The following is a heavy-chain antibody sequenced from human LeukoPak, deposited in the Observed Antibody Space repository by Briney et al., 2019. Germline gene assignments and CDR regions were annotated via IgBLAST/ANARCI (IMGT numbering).Heavy chain of an antibody. CDR3: ARANFLYCSSSTCLFDY. J-gene: IGHJ4*02. CDR1: GDTFTDYY. CDR2: INPNDDDT. D-gene: IGHD2-2*01. V-gene: IGHV1-2*02. Sequence: ASVKVSSRASGDTFTDYYMHWVRRAPGQGFEGRGWINPNDDDTNYAQKFQGRDTMTRDTSISTAHMEVSRLRSDDPAVYYCARANFLYCSSSTCLFDYWGQGTLVTVS.